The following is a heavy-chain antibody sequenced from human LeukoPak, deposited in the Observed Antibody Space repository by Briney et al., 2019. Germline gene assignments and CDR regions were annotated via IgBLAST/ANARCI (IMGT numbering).Heavy chain of an antibody. V-gene: IGHV3-7*01. CDR3: ASRSSSWYKYYFDY. D-gene: IGHD6-13*01. J-gene: IGHJ4*02. CDR2: IKQDGSEK. Sequence: QPGGSLRLSCAASGFTFSSYWMSWVRQAPGKGLEWVANIKQDGSEKYYVDSVKGRFTISRDNAKNSLYLQMNSLRAEDTAVYYCASRSSSWYKYYFDYWGQGTLVTVSS. CDR1: GFTFSSYW.